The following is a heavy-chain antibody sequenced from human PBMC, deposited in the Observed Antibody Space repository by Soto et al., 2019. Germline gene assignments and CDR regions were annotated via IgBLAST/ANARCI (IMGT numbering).Heavy chain of an antibody. CDR2: INHSGST. Sequence: SETLSLTCAVYGGSFSGYYWSWIRQPPGKGLEWIGEINHSGSTNYNPSLKSRVTISVDTSKNQFSLKLSSVTAADTAVYYCARRGFYYYYMDVWGKGTTVTVS. J-gene: IGHJ6*03. CDR1: GGSFSGYY. V-gene: IGHV4-34*01. CDR3: ARRGFYYYYMDV. D-gene: IGHD3-10*01.